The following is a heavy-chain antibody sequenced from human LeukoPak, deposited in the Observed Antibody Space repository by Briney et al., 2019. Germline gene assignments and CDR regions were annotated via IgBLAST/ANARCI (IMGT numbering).Heavy chain of an antibody. J-gene: IGHJ4*02. D-gene: IGHD3-10*01. CDR3: TKEETRGGDLYY. V-gene: IGHV3-21*01. CDR2: ISFNNVI. Sequence: GESLRLSCEACGSAFSRYGMNWVRQAPGKGLEWISSISFNNVIFYADSVRGRFTISKDNGKNSFYLQMSSLRVEDTAVYYCTKEETRGGDLYYWGQGALVTVSS. CDR1: GSAFSRYG.